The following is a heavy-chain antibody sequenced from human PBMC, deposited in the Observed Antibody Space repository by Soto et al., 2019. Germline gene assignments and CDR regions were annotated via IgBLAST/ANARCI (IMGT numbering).Heavy chain of an antibody. V-gene: IGHV1-18*04. CDR1: GYTFTSYG. D-gene: IGHD1-26*01. CDR2: VSAYNGNT. J-gene: IGHJ4*02. Sequence: QVQLVQAGAEVKKPVASVKVSCKASGYTFTSYGISWVRQAPGQGLEWMGWVSAYNGNTNYAQKIQGRVTMTTDTATSTAYMELRSLRSDDTAVYYCARSEELLTFDYWGQGTLVTVSA. CDR3: ARSEELLTFDY.